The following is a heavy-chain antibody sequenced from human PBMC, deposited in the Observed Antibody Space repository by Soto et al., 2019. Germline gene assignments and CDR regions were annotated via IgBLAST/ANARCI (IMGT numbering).Heavy chain of an antibody. CDR2: IYWDDDK. V-gene: IGHV2-5*02. CDR1: GFSLSTSGVG. J-gene: IGHJ3*02. D-gene: IGHD1-26*01. Sequence: QITLKESGPTLVKPTQTLTLTCTFSGFSLSTSGVGVGWIRQPPGKALEWLALIYWDDDKRYSPSLNSRLTITKDTSKDQVVLTMTNMDPVDTATYYCAHTYFRWDPDAFDIWGQGTMVTVSS. CDR3: AHTYFRWDPDAFDI.